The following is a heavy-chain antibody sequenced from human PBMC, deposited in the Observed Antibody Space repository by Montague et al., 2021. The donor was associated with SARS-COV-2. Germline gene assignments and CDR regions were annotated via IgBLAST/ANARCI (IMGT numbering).Heavy chain of an antibody. V-gene: IGHV4-4*02. CDR3: ASRGAGWFGSNPEGFDY. CDR1: GGSISSSNW. D-gene: IGHD3-10*01. Sequence: SETLSLTCAVSGGSISSSNWWSWVRQPPGKGLVWFGEIYNSGSTNYNPSLKSRVTISVDKSKNQFSLKLSSVTAADTAVYYCASRGAGWFGSNPEGFDYWGQGTLVTVSS. J-gene: IGHJ4*02. CDR2: IYNSGST.